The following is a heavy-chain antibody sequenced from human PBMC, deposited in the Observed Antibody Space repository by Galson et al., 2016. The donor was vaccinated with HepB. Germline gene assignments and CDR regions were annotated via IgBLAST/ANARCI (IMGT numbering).Heavy chain of an antibody. CDR2: IYPGDSDT. CDR1: GYSFTNYW. V-gene: IGHV5-51*01. Sequence: QSGAEVKKPGESLKISCKGSGYSFTNYWIAWVRQMPGKGLEWMGIIYPGDSDTRYSPSFQGQVTISADKSISTAYLQWGSLKASDTAIYYCARQTYSAFQFETMDVWGQGTTVTVSS. CDR3: ARQTYSAFQFETMDV. J-gene: IGHJ6*02. D-gene: IGHD5-12*01.